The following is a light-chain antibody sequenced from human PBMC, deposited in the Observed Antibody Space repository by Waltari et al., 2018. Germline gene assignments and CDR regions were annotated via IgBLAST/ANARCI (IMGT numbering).Light chain of an antibody. CDR1: SDINVRTYK. CDR2: YKPDSTI. J-gene: IGLJ3*02. Sequence: QAVLTQPASLSASPGASASLTCTLRSDINVRTYKIYWYQQRPGGPPQFLLKYKPDSTIQLGSGVPSRFSGSKDTSANAFILLISGLQSEDEADYYCMILYNNAVVFGGGTNLTVL. CDR3: MILYNNAVV. V-gene: IGLV5-45*01.